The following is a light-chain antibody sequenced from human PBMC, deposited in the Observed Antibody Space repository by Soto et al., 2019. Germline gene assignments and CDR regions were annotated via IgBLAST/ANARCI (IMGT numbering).Light chain of an antibody. V-gene: IGKV3-15*01. CDR3: QQFNNWPRT. CDR2: GAS. J-gene: IGKJ1*01. Sequence: EIVITQSPATLSVSPGERATLSCRASQSVSSNLAWYQQKPGQVPRLLIYGASTRATGIPARFSGSGSGTEFTLTISSLQSEDFAVYYCQQFNNWPRTFGQGTKVDI. CDR1: QSVSSN.